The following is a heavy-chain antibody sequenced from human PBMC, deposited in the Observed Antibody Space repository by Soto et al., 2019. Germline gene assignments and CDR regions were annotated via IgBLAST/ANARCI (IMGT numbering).Heavy chain of an antibody. CDR2: ISGSGGST. V-gene: IGHV3-23*01. D-gene: IGHD6-19*01. J-gene: IGHJ6*02. CDR3: ANVPSIAVAGRTAIYYYYGMDV. Sequence: GETLKISCAASGFTFRSYAMSWVRKAPGKGLEWVSAISGSGGSTYYADSVKGRFTISRDNSKNTLYLQMNSLRAEDTAVYYCANVPSIAVAGRTAIYYYYGMDVWGQGTTVTVSS. CDR1: GFTFRSYA.